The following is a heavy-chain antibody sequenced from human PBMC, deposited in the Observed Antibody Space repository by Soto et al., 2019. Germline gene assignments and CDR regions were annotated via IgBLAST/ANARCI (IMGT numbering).Heavy chain of an antibody. CDR1: GFTFSSYG. CDR2: IWYDGSNK. V-gene: IGHV3-33*01. D-gene: IGHD1-26*01. CDR3: ARDKIKWEPRVRYYYYGMDV. J-gene: IGHJ6*02. Sequence: PGGSLRLSCAASGFTFSSYGMHWVRQAPGKGLEWVAVIWYDGSNKYYADSVKGRFTISRDNSKNTLYLQMNSLRAEDTAVYYCARDKIKWEPRVRYYYYGMDVWGQGTTVTVSS.